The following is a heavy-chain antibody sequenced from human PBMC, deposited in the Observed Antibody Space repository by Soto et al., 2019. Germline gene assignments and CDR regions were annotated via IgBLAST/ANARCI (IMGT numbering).Heavy chain of an antibody. CDR1: GYTCTSYY. Sequence: ASVKVSCKASGYTCTSYYMHWVGQAPGQGLEWMGIINPSGGSTRYAQKFQGRVTMTRDTSTSTVYMELSSLRSEDTAVYYWARVQYYYDSSGYYYFDYWGQGTLVTVSS. CDR2: INPSGGST. J-gene: IGHJ4*02. CDR3: ARVQYYYDSSGYYYFDY. V-gene: IGHV1-46*01. D-gene: IGHD3-22*01.